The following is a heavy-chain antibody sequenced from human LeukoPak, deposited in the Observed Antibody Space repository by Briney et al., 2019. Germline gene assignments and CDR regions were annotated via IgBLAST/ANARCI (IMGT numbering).Heavy chain of an antibody. CDR1: GFTFSGYG. V-gene: IGHV3-30*18. CDR2: ISSDGSDK. Sequence: GRSLRLSCAASGFTFSGYGMHWVRQAPGKGLEWVAVISSDGSDKYYTDSVKGRFTISRDNSKNTLYLQMSSLRADDTALYYCAKERLGATTPNPDYWGQGTLVTVSS. CDR3: AKERLGATTPNPDY. D-gene: IGHD1-26*01. J-gene: IGHJ4*02.